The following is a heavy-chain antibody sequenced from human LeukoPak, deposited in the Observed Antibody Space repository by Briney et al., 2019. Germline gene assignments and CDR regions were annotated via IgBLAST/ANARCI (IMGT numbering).Heavy chain of an antibody. Sequence: SKTLSLTCTVSGGSISSSAHFWGWIRQPPGKGLEWIGTIYHSGTTYYNPSLKSRVTISVDTSRNQFSLRLNSVTAADAAVYSCARQITGSYQWTFDYWGQGTLVTVSS. D-gene: IGHD3-10*01. J-gene: IGHJ4*02. V-gene: IGHV4-39*01. CDR2: IYHSGTT. CDR3: ARQITGSYQWTFDY. CDR1: GGSISSSAHF.